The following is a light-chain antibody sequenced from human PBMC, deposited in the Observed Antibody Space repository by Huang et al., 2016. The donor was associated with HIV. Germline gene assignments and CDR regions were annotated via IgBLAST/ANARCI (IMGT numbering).Light chain of an antibody. CDR3: QQYNSYST. J-gene: IGKJ1*01. V-gene: IGKV1-5*03. CDR2: KAS. CDR1: QSISSW. Sequence: DIQMTQSPSTLSASVGDRVTTICRASQSISSWLAWYQQKPGKAPKLLIYKASSLESGVPLRFSGSGSGTEFTLTISSLQPGDFATYYCQQYNSYSTFGQGTKVEIK.